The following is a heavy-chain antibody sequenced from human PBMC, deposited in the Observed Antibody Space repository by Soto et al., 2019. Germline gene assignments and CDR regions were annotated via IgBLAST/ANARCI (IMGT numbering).Heavy chain of an antibody. CDR2: ISGSGGST. CDR1: GFTFSSYA. V-gene: IGHV3-23*01. CDR3: AKVSYYDFWSGYYLYYYGMDV. Sequence: EVQLLESGGGLVQLGGSLRLSCAASGFTFSSYAMSWVRQAPGKGLEWASAISGSGGSTYYADSVKGRFTISRDNSKNTLYLQMNSLRAEDTAVYYCAKVSYYDFWSGYYLYYYGMDVWGQGTTVTVSS. J-gene: IGHJ6*02. D-gene: IGHD3-3*01.